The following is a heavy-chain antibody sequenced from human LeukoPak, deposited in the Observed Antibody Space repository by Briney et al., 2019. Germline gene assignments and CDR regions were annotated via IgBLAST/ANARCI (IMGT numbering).Heavy chain of an antibody. CDR2: VRYDGSNE. D-gene: IGHD3-22*01. V-gene: IGHV3-30*02. J-gene: IGHJ4*02. CDR3: AKDSNSGYVSVGPDY. CDR1: GFVFSNYG. Sequence: GGSLRLSCQTSGFVFSNYGMHWVRQAPGKGLEWVAFVRYDGSNEYYADSVRGRFTISRDNSRNTLYLRMNSLRAEDTGVYSCAKDSNSGYVSVGPDYWGLGTLVTVSS.